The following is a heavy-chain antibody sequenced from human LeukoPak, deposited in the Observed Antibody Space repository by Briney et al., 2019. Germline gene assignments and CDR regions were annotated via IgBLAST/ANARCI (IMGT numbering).Heavy chain of an antibody. CDR2: NHYSGST. CDR3: ARSLGATRYNLKYYFFYGLDV. J-gene: IGHJ6*02. CDR1: GGSINTYY. D-gene: IGHD1-26*01. Sequence: SETLSLTCTVSGGSINTYYWSWIRQPPGKGLEWIGYNHYSGSTNYNPSLKSRVTISVDTSNNQFSLGLSSVTAADTAVYYSARSLGATRYNLKYYFFYGLDVWGQGTTDTVSS. V-gene: IGHV4-59*01.